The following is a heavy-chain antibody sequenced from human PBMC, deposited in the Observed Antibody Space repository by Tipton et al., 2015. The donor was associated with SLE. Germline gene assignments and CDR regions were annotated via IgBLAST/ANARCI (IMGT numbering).Heavy chain of an antibody. J-gene: IGHJ3*02. CDR2: ISSSSSYI. CDR1: GFTFSSYS. V-gene: IGHV3-21*01. CDR3: AGELPGYAFDI. D-gene: IGHD1-14*01. Sequence: SLRLSCAASGFTFSSYSMNWVRQAPGKGLEWVSSISSSSSYIHYADSVKGRFTISRDNAKNSLYLQMNSLRAEDTAVYYCAGELPGYAFDIWGQGTMVTVSS.